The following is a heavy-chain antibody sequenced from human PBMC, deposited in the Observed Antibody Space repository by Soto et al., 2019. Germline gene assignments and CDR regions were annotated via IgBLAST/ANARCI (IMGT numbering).Heavy chain of an antibody. Sequence: PSETLSLTCTVSGGSLSDNDYYWSWIRQPPGKGLEWIGTISHTGTAYYNPSLESRVAISVDTSENQFSLDLSPVTAADTAVYYCASERPDGARLATWGQETLVTVSS. CDR2: ISHTGTA. CDR1: GGSLSDNDYY. D-gene: IGHD5-12*01. V-gene: IGHV4-39*01. J-gene: IGHJ5*02. CDR3: ASERPDGARLAT.